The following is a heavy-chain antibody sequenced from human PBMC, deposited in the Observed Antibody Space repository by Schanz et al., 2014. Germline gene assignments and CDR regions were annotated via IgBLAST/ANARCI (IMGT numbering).Heavy chain of an antibody. V-gene: IGHV3-30-3*01. CDR1: GFTLSSYA. CDR3: ARDPSHGDYDYYFDY. D-gene: IGHD3-22*01. Sequence: QVQLVESGGGVVQPGRSLRLSCAAYGFTLSSYAMQWVRQAPGKGLEWVAVISYDGSNKYYADSVKGRFTISRDNSKNTLYLQMNTLRAEDTAVYYCARDPSHGDYDYYFDYWGQGTLVTVSS. J-gene: IGHJ4*02. CDR2: ISYDGSNK.